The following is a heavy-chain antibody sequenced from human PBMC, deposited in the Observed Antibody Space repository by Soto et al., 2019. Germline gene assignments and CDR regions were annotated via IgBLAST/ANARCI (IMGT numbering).Heavy chain of an antibody. CDR1: GFTFSGSA. CDR3: TRLYCGGDCDFDS. V-gene: IGHV3-73*01. J-gene: IGHJ4*02. Sequence: PGGSLRLSCAASGFTFSGSAMHWVRQASGKGLEWVGRIRDKANSYATAYTASVKGRFTISRDDSKNTAYLQMNSLKTEGTAVYYCTRLYCGGDCDFDSWGQGTLVTVSS. CDR2: IRDKANSYAT. D-gene: IGHD2-21*02.